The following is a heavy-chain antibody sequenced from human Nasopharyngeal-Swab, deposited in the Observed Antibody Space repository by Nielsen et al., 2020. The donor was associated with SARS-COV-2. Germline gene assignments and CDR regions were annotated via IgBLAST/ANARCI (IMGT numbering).Heavy chain of an antibody. CDR3: ARGLNSFDC. CDR2: ISGSGTI. J-gene: IGHJ4*02. V-gene: IGHV3-48*01. CDR1: GFTFSTYS. D-gene: IGHD3-16*01. Sequence: GESLKISCAASGFTFSTYSMNWVRQAPGKGLEWISYISGSGTIYYTDSVKGRFTISRDNAKNSLYLQMNSLRAEDTAVYYCARGLNSFDCWGQGTLVTVSS.